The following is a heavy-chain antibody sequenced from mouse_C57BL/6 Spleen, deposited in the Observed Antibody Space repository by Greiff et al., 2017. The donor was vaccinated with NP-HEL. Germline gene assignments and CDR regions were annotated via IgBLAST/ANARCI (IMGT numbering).Heavy chain of an antibody. Sequence: VQLQQPGAELVKPGASVKLSCKASGYTFTSYWMHWVKQRPGQGLEWIGMIHPNSGSTNYNEKFKSKATLTVDKSSSTAYMQLSSLTSEDSAVDYCARWDYGSSYAMDYWGQGTSVTVSS. CDR3: ARWDYGSSYAMDY. J-gene: IGHJ4*01. CDR2: IHPNSGST. CDR1: GYTFTSYW. V-gene: IGHV1-64*01. D-gene: IGHD1-1*01.